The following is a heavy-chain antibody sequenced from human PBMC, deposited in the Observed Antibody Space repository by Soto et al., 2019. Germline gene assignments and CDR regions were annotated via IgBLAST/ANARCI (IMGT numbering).Heavy chain of an antibody. CDR2: IIPIFGTA. J-gene: IGHJ6*02. D-gene: IGHD2-2*01. Sequence: SVKVSCKASGGTFSSYAISWVRQAPGQGLEWMGGIIPIFGTANYAQKFQGRVTITADESTSTAYMELSSLRSEDTAVYYCATCSSTSCYPPYHYYGMDVWGQGTTVTVSS. V-gene: IGHV1-69*13. CDR1: GGTFSSYA. CDR3: ATCSSTSCYPPYHYYGMDV.